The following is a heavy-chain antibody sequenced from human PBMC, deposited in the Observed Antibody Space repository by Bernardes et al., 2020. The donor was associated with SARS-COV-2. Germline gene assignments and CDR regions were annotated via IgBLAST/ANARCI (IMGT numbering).Heavy chain of an antibody. CDR3: ARDQSADITMVGNFAY. D-gene: IGHD3-10*01. J-gene: IGHJ4*02. CDR2: ISYDGSDK. V-gene: IGHV3-30-3*01. Sequence: GGSLRLSCAASGFTFSSYAMHWVRQAPGKGLEWVAVISYDGSDKYYADSVKGRFTISRDNSKNTLYLQMNSLRSEDTTVYYCARDQSADITMVGNFAYWGQGTLVTVSS. CDR1: GFTFSSYA.